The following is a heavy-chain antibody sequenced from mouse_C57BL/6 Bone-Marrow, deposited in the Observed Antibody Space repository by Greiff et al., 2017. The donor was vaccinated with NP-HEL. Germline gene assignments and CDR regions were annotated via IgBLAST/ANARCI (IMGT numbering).Heavy chain of an antibody. J-gene: IGHJ4*01. CDR2: IYPGGGYT. CDR3: ARGVAMDY. V-gene: IGHV1-63*01. Sequence: VKLMESGAELVRPGTSVKMSCKASGYTFTNYWIGWAKQRPGHCLEWIGDIYPGGGYTNYNEKFKGKATLTADKSSSTAYMQFSSLTSEDSAIYYCARGVAMDYWGQGTSVTVSS. CDR1: GYTFTNYW.